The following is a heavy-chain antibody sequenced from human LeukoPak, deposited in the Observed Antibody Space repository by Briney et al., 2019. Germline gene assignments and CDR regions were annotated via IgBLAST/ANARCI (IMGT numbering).Heavy chain of an antibody. CDR1: GGSISSYY. D-gene: IGHD6-19*01. V-gene: IGHV4-59*08. CDR3: ARQDLAVSGIDS. J-gene: IGHJ4*02. Sequence: SETLSLXCTVSGGSISSYYWSWNRQPPGKGLEWVGYIYYSGSTNYNPYLKSRVTISVDTSKNQFSLKLSSVTAADTAVYFCARQDLAVSGIDSWGQGTLVTVSS. CDR2: IYYSGST.